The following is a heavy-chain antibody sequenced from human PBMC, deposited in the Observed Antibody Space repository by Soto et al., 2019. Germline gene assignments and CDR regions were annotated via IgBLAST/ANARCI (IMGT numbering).Heavy chain of an antibody. CDR1: GFTFSSYA. Sequence: GGSLRLSCAASGFTFSSYAMHWVRQAPGKGLEWVAVISYDGSNKYYADSVKGRFTISRDNSKNTLYLQMNSLRAEDTAVYYCASPASYIAARPFDYWGQGTLVTVSS. V-gene: IGHV3-30-3*01. D-gene: IGHD6-6*01. J-gene: IGHJ4*02. CDR2: ISYDGSNK. CDR3: ASPASYIAARPFDY.